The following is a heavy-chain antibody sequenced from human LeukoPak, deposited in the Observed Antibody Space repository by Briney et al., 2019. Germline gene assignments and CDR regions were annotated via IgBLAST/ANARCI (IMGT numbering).Heavy chain of an antibody. V-gene: IGHV4-59*11. CDR1: GASISSHY. CDR3: ARDLGRVANDYYFDS. J-gene: IGHJ4*02. CDR2: IDNGGSP. Sequence: PSETLSLTCTISGASISSHYWSWIRQPPGKELEWIGYIDNGGSPKYSPSLRSRVTISVVTSKHQFSLKLNSVTAADTAVYYCARDLGRVANDYYFDSWGQGTPVTVSS. D-gene: IGHD4/OR15-4a*01.